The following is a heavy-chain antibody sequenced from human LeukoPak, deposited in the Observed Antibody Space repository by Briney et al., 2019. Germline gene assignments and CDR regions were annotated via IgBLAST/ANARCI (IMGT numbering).Heavy chain of an antibody. D-gene: IGHD3-10*01. CDR2: INAGNGDT. Sequence: ASVKVSCKASGYTFTTFPMYWVRQAPGQRLEWMGWINAGNGDTKYSQKFQGRVTITRDTSASTAYMELSSLRSEDTAVSYCARDRAGQLDYWGQGTLVTVSS. CDR1: GYTFTTFP. CDR3: ARDRAGQLDY. V-gene: IGHV1-3*01. J-gene: IGHJ4*02.